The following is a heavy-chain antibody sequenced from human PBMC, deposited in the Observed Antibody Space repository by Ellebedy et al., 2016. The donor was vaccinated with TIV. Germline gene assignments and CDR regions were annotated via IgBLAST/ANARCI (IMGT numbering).Heavy chain of an antibody. D-gene: IGHD7-27*01. J-gene: IGHJ4*02. CDR3: ASWDFDY. Sequence: PGGSLRLSCAASGLTFSRYGMHWIRQAPDKGLEWVAVIWYDGSIKYLADSVKGRFTISRDNFNNTLYLQMNSPRAEDTAVYWCASWDFDYWGQGTLVTVSS. CDR2: IWYDGSIK. V-gene: IGHV3-33*01. CDR1: GLTFSRYG.